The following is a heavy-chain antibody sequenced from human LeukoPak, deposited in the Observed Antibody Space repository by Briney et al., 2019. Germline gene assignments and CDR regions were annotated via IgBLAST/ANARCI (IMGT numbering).Heavy chain of an antibody. Sequence: PSETLSLTCAVYGGSFSGYYWSWIRQPPGKELEWIGEINHSGSTNYNPSLKSRVTISVDTSKNQFSLKLSSVTAADTAVYYCARATTVTKNFDYWGQGTLVTVSS. D-gene: IGHD4-17*01. CDR3: ARATTVTKNFDY. V-gene: IGHV4-34*01. CDR2: INHSGST. CDR1: GGSFSGYY. J-gene: IGHJ4*02.